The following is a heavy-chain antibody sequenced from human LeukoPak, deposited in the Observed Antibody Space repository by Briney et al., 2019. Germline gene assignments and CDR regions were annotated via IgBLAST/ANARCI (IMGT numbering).Heavy chain of an antibody. CDR1: GGSISSGSYY. V-gene: IGHV4-61*02. D-gene: IGHD4-17*01. CDR2: IYTSGST. CDR3: ARDYGEAFDI. Sequence: SQTLSLTCTVSGGSISSGSYYWSWIRQPAGKGLEWIGRIYTSGSTNYNPSPKSRVTISVDTSKNQFSLKLSSVTAADTAVYYCARDYGEAFDIWGQGTMVTVSS. J-gene: IGHJ3*02.